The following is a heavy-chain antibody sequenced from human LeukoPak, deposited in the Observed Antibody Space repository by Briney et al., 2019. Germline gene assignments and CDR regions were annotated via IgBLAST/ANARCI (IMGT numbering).Heavy chain of an antibody. J-gene: IGHJ4*02. D-gene: IGHD3-10*01. Sequence: SQTLSLTCTVSGGSISSGGYYWSWIRQHPGKGLEWIGYIYYSGSTYYNPSLKSRVTISVDTSKNQFSLKLSSVTAADTAVYYRARGSLRSSPLDYWGQGTLVTVSS. V-gene: IGHV4-31*03. CDR2: IYYSGST. CDR3: ARGSLRSSPLDY. CDR1: GGSISSGGYY.